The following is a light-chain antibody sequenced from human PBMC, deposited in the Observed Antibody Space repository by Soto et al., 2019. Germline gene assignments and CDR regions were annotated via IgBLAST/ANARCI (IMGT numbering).Light chain of an antibody. J-gene: IGKJ3*01. V-gene: IGKV3-11*01. CDR2: DAS. Sequence: EIVLTQSPATLSLSPGERATLSCRASQSVSSYLACSQQRPGQAPRLLIYDASNRATGLPARFSGSGSGTDFTLTIRSLAPEDFAIYYCQQRSNWLFTFGPGTKVDIK. CDR3: QQRSNWLFT. CDR1: QSVSSY.